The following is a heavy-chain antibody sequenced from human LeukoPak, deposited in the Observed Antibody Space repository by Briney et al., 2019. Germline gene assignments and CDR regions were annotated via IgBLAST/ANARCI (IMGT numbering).Heavy chain of an antibody. CDR2: IYSGGST. CDR1: GFTVSSNY. CDR3: AKGLRYFDWAFEEGLNY. D-gene: IGHD3-9*01. Sequence: GGSLRLSCAASGFTVSSNYMSWVRQAPGKGLEWVSVIYSGGSTYYADSVKGRFTISRDNSKNTLYLQMNSLRAEDTAVYYCAKGLRYFDWAFEEGLNYWGQGTLVTVSS. V-gene: IGHV3-66*01. J-gene: IGHJ4*02.